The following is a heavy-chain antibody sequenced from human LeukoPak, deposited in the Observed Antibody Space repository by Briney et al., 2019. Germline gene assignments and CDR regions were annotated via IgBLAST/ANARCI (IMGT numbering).Heavy chain of an antibody. V-gene: IGHV5-51*01. Sequence: GESLKISCKGAGCNFISSWIARGLQMPGKGLEWMGIIFPGDSDSRYSPSFQGQVTVSVDKSTSIAYLQWRSLKASDTAMYYCERVSSGPRQPFDYWGQGTLVTVSS. CDR1: GCNFISSW. CDR2: IFPGDSDS. D-gene: IGHD6-25*01. J-gene: IGHJ4*02. CDR3: ERVSSGPRQPFDY.